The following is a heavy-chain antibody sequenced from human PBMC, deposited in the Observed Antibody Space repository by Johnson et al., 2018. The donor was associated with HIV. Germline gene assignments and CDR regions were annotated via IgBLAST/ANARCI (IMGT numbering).Heavy chain of an antibody. D-gene: IGHD6-13*01. CDR3: AKVAVATAAGGVARDI. CDR2: ISWNSGSI. Sequence: VQLVESGGGLVQPGRSLRLSCAASGFNFDDYAMHWVRQPPGKGLEWVSGISWNSGSIGYADSVKGRFTISRDNAKNSLYLQMNSLRAEDTALYYCAKVAVATAAGGVARDIWGPGTMVTVSS. V-gene: IGHV3-9*01. J-gene: IGHJ3*02. CDR1: GFNFDDYA.